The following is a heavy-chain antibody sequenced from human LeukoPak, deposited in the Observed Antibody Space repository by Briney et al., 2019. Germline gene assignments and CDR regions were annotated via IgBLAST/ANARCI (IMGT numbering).Heavy chain of an antibody. D-gene: IGHD5-18*01. V-gene: IGHV3-7*01. CDR1: GFTFSSYG. CDR2: IKNDGSEK. Sequence: GGSLRLSCAASGFTFSSYGMSWVRQAPGKGLEWVPNIKNDGSEKYYVDSVKGRFTISRDISRNSLYLQMDSLRVEDTAMYYCARDSRGYSYGPNTDYWGQGTLVAVSS. CDR3: ARDSRGYSYGPNTDY. J-gene: IGHJ4*02.